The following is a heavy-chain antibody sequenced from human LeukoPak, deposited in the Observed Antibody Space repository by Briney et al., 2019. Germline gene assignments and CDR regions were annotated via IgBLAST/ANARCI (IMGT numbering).Heavy chain of an antibody. J-gene: IGHJ4*02. Sequence: GGSLRLSCAASGFTFSSDAMSWVRQAPGKGLEWVSTISASGDGTYYADSVKGRFTVSRDNSKNALSLQMNSLRGEDTAVYYCARGRGATSNFDNWGQGTLVTVSS. CDR1: GFTFSSDA. D-gene: IGHD4-17*01. V-gene: IGHV3-23*01. CDR3: ARGRGATSNFDN. CDR2: ISASGDGT.